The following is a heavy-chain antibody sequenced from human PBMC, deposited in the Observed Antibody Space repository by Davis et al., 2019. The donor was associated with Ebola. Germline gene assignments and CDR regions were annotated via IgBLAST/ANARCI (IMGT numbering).Heavy chain of an antibody. V-gene: IGHV3-23*01. J-gene: IGHJ4*02. CDR3: AKNSPAPDY. CDR1: GFTFSSFA. Sequence: GGSLRLSCAASGFTFSSFAMSWVRQAPGKGLEWVSGISGRGGSTYYADSVKGRFTISRDNSKNTLYLQMNSLRVEDTAVYYCAKNSPAPDYWGQGTLVTVSS. CDR2: ISGRGGST.